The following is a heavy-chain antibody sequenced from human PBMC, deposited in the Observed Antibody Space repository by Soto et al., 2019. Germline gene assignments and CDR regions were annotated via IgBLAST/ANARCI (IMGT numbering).Heavy chain of an antibody. J-gene: IGHJ4*02. V-gene: IGHV4-61*01. CDR2: IYYSGST. Sequence: QVQLQESGPGLVKPSETLSLTCTVSGGSVSSGSYYWSWIRQPPGKGLEWIGYIYYSGSTNYNPSLKSRVTISVDTSKNQFSLKLSSVTAADTAVYYCARGGAYYDYVWGSYRLLDYWGQGTLVTVSS. CDR1: GGSVSSGSYY. D-gene: IGHD3-16*02. CDR3: ARGGAYYDYVWGSYRLLDY.